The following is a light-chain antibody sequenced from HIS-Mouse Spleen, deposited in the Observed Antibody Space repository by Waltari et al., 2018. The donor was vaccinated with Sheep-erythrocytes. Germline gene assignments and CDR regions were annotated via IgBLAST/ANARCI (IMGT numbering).Light chain of an antibody. J-gene: IGKJ4*01. CDR1: QSVSSN. CDR2: GAS. V-gene: IGKV3-15*01. Sequence: EIVMTQSPATLSVSPGERATLSCRASQSVSSNLAWYQQKPGQATRLLIYGASTRATGIPARFSGSGSGTEFTLTISSMQSEDIATYYCQQYDNLLTFGGGTKVEIK. CDR3: QQYDNLLT.